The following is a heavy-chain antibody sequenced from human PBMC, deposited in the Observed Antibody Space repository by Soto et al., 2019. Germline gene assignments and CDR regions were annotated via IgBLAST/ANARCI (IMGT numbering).Heavy chain of an antibody. CDR3: AAESGAPFDN. V-gene: IGHV1-58*01. Sequence: SVKVSCKASGFTFTSSAVQWGRQARGQRLEWIGWIVVGSGNTNYAQKFQARVTITGDMSTSTAYMELSSLRSEDTAVYHCAAESGAPFDNWGQGTMVTVSS. CDR1: GFTFTSSA. D-gene: IGHD6-25*01. J-gene: IGHJ3*02. CDR2: IVVGSGNT.